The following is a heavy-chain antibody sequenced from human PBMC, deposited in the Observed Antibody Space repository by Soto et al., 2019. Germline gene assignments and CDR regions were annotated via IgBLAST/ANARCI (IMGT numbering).Heavy chain of an antibody. Sequence: GGSLRLSCAASGFTFSDYYMSWIRQAPGKGLEWVSYISSSGSTIYYADSVKGRFTISRDNAKNSLYLQMNSLRAEDTAVYYCATDSSSYYYFDYWGQGTLVTVSS. D-gene: IGHD6-13*01. CDR3: ATDSSSYYYFDY. V-gene: IGHV3-11*01. CDR1: GFTFSDYY. J-gene: IGHJ4*02. CDR2: ISSSGSTI.